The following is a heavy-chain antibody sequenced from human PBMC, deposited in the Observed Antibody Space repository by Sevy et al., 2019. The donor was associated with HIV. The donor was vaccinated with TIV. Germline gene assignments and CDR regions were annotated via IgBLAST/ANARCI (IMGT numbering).Heavy chain of an antibody. CDR3: AATQPYDILTGRTGRYFDY. D-gene: IGHD3-9*01. Sequence: ASVKVSCKASGGTFSSYAISWVRQAPGQGLEWMGRIIPIFGTANYAQKFQGRVTITADESTSTAYMELSSLRSEDTAVYYCAATQPYDILTGRTGRYFDYWGQGTLVTVSS. CDR2: IIPIFGTA. V-gene: IGHV1-69*13. CDR1: GGTFSSYA. J-gene: IGHJ4*02.